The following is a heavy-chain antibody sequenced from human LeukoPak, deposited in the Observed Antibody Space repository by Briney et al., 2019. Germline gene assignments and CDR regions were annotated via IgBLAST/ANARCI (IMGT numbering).Heavy chain of an antibody. D-gene: IGHD3-10*01. Sequence: SETLSLTCTVSGGSISSYYWSWIRQPPGKGLEWIGYIYYSGSTNYNPSLKSRVTISVDTSKNQFSLKLSSVTAADTAVYQCARLYYYGSGSYLSGFDIWGQGTMVTVSS. V-gene: IGHV4-59*01. J-gene: IGHJ3*02. CDR3: ARLYYYGSGSYLSGFDI. CDR2: IYYSGST. CDR1: GGSISSYY.